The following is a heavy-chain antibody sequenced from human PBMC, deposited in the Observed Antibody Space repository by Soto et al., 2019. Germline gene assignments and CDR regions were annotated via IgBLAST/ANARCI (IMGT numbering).Heavy chain of an antibody. CDR3: ARDQGCSGGSCSAGDYYYYGMDV. V-gene: IGHV1-69*13. D-gene: IGHD2-15*01. CDR2: IIPIFGTA. J-gene: IGHJ6*02. CDR1: GGTFSSYA. Sequence: SVKVSCKASGGTFSSYAISWLRQAPGQGLEWMGGIIPIFGTANYAQKFQGRVTITADESTSTAYMELSSLRSEDTAVYYCARDQGCSGGSCSAGDYYYYGMDVWGQGTTVTVSS.